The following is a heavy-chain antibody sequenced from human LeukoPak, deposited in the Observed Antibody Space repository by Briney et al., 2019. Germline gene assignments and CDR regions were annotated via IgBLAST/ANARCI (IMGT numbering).Heavy chain of an antibody. CDR1: SGSISSHY. CDR3: ARDLGSSSPKNYYYYMDV. J-gene: IGHJ6*03. CDR2: IYYSGST. D-gene: IGHD6-6*01. Sequence: PSETLSLTCTVSSGSISSHYWSWIRQPPGKGLEWIGYIYYSGSTNYNPSLKSRVTISVDTSKNQFSLKLSSVTAADTAVYYCARDLGSSSPKNYYYYMDVWGKGTTVTVSS. V-gene: IGHV4-59*11.